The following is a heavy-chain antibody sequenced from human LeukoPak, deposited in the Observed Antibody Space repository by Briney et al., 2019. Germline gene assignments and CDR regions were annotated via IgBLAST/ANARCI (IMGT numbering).Heavy chain of an antibody. V-gene: IGHV4-34*01. Sequence: PSETLSLTCAVYGGSFSGYYWSWIRQPPGKGLEWIGEINHSGSTNYNPSLKSRVTISVDTSKNQSSLKLSSVTAADTAVYYCARGIAVAGTGYYFDYWGQGTLVTVSS. CDR1: GGSFSGYY. D-gene: IGHD6-19*01. CDR3: ARGIAVAGTGYYFDY. J-gene: IGHJ4*02. CDR2: INHSGST.